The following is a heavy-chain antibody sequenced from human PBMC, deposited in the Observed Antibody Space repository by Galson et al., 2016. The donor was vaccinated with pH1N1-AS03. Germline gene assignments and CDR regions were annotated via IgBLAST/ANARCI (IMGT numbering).Heavy chain of an antibody. CDR3: ARQATSCVDY. CDR1: GGSISSGYW. V-gene: IGHV4-4*02. J-gene: IGHJ4*02. CDR2: LDHSGST. D-gene: IGHD1-26*01. Sequence: ETLSLTCAVSGGSISSGYWWSWVRQPPGEGLEWIGELDHSGSTNYNPSLKSRVTISVDKSKNQFSLMLNSVTAADTAVYYCARQATSCVDYWGQGTLVTVSS.